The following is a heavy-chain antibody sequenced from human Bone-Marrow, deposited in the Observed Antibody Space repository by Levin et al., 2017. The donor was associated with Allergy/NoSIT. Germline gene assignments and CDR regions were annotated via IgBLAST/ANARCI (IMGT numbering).Heavy chain of an antibody. CDR1: GFTFSNFT. J-gene: IGHJ6*02. CDR3: ASRLSTTGGLDV. CDR2: ISSSSSYI. V-gene: IGHV3-21*01. D-gene: IGHD1-1*01. Sequence: GGSLRLSCEGSGFTFSNFTWNWVRQAPGKGLEWVSSISSSSSYINYADSVKGRFTISRDNAKKSLYLQINSLRAEDTALYYCASRLSTTGGLDVWGRGTTVTVSS.